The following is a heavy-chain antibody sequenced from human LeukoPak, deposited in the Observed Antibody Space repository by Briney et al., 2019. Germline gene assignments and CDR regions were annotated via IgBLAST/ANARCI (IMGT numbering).Heavy chain of an antibody. V-gene: IGHV1-69*01. D-gene: IGHD1-14*01. Sequence: SVKVSCKASGGTFSIYAISWVRQAPGQGLEWMGGIIPIFGTANYAQKFQGRVTITADESTSTAHMELSNLRSDDTAVYFCARGQRFRNSHFNYNYYYVMDVWGQGTSVTVSS. CDR2: IIPIFGTA. CDR3: ARGQRFRNSHFNYNYYYVMDV. J-gene: IGHJ6*02. CDR1: GGTFSIYA.